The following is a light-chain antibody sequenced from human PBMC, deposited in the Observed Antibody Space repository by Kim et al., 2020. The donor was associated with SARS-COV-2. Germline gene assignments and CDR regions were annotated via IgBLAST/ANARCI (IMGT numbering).Light chain of an antibody. J-gene: IGLJ3*02. CDR3: QVWDSSSDHPEV. Sequence: PGKTARITCGGNNIGSKSVHWYQQKPGPAPVLVIYYDSDRPSGIPERFSGSNSGNTATLTISRVEAGDEADYYCQVWDSSSDHPEVFGGGTQLTVL. CDR1: NIGSKS. CDR2: YDS. V-gene: IGLV3-21*04.